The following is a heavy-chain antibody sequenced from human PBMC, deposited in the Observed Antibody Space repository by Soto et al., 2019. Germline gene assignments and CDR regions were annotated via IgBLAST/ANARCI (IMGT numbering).Heavy chain of an antibody. J-gene: IGHJ4*02. Sequence: SRVNKPPGKGLEWVSAISGSGGSTYYADSLKGRFTISRDNSKNTLYLQMNSLRAEDTAVYYCAKSGVAATRYDYWGQGTLVTVSS. CDR3: AKSGVAATRYDY. V-gene: IGHV3-23*01. CDR2: ISGSGGST. D-gene: IGHD2-15*01.